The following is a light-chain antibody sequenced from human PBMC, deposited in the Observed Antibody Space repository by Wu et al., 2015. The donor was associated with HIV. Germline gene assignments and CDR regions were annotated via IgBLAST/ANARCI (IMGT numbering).Light chain of an antibody. Sequence: EIVLTQSPATLSLSPGERATLSCRASQSVSNYLVWYQQKPGQAPRLLIYDASNRATGIPARFSGSGSGTDFTLTISSLEPEDSAMYYCQQYGNSLGYTFGQGTKLEI. J-gene: IGKJ2*01. CDR3: QQYGNSLGYT. CDR1: QSVSNY. CDR2: DAS. V-gene: IGKV3-11*01.